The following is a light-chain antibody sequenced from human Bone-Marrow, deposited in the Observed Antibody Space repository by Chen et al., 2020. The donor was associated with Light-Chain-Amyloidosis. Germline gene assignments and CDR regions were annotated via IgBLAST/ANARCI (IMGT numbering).Light chain of an antibody. Sequence: SSVLTQPSSASVAPGPSATFACGGNSIGSTLVHWYQQAPGQAPLLVVYDDSDRPSGIPERLSGCNTGNTATLTSSRVEAGDEADYYCQVWDRSSDRPVFGGGTKLTVL. V-gene: IGLV3-21*02. CDR3: QVWDRSSDRPV. J-gene: IGLJ3*02. CDR1: SIGSTL. CDR2: DDS.